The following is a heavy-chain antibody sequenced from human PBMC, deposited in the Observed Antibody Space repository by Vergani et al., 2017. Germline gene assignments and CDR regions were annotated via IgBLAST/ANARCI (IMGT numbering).Heavy chain of an antibody. CDR1: GFTFDDYT. V-gene: IGHV3-43*01. D-gene: IGHD6-19*01. CDR3: AKDISXWPEYYYYYYGMDV. CDR2: ISWDGGST. J-gene: IGHJ6*02. Sequence: EVQLVESGGVVVQPGGSLRLSCAASGFTFDDYTMHWVRQAPGKGLEWVSLISWDGGSTYYADSVKGRFTISRDNSKNSLYLQMNSLRTEDTALYYCAKDISXWPEYYYYYYGMDVWDQGTTVTVSS.